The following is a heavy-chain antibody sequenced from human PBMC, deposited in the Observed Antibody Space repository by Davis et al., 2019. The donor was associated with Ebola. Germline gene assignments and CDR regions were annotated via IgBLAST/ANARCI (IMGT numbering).Heavy chain of an antibody. D-gene: IGHD2-2*01. CDR1: GYTFTSYG. J-gene: IGHJ3*02. Sequence: ASVKVSCKASGYTFTSYGFSWVRQAPGQGLEWMGWISAYSGDTNYAQKLQGRVTMTTDTSTSTAYMELRSLTSDDTAVYYCARDIGVAVPGVMKDAFDIWGQGTVVTVSS. CDR3: ARDIGVAVPGVMKDAFDI. CDR2: ISAYSGDT. V-gene: IGHV1-18*01.